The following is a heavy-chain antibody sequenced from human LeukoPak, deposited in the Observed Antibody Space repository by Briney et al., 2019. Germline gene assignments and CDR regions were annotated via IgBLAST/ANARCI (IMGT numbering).Heavy chain of an antibody. D-gene: IGHD4-23*01. CDR1: GFTFSSYE. J-gene: IGHJ4*02. Sequence: GGSLRLSCAASGFTFSSYEMNWVRQAPGKGLEWVSYISSSGSTIYYADSVKGRSAISRDNAKNSLYLQMNSLRAEDTAVYYCAKATTVVTPDFDYWGQGTLVTVSS. CDR3: AKATTVVTPDFDY. V-gene: IGHV3-48*03. CDR2: ISSSGSTI.